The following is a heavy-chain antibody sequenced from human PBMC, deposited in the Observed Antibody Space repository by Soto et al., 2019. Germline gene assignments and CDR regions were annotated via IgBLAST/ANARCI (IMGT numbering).Heavy chain of an antibody. J-gene: IGHJ4*02. CDR1: VYTFASYG. V-gene: IGHV1-18*01. D-gene: IGHD6-19*01. CDR2: ISAYNGNT. CDR3: ARGLAVAGPGRYFDY. Sequence: ASVKLCCTSSVYTFASYGISCVRPAPGQGLEWMGWISAYNGNTNYAQKLQGRVTMTTDTSTSTAYMELRSLRSDDTAVYSCARGLAVAGPGRYFDYWGQGTLVTVSS.